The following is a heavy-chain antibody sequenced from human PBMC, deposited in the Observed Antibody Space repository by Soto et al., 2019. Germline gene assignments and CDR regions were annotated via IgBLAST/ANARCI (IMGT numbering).Heavy chain of an antibody. CDR2: IYYNGTT. CDR1: GGSITSPNFY. V-gene: IGHV4-31*03. Sequence: SETLSLTCTVSGGSITSPNFYGSWIRQHPGKGLEWIGHIYYNGTTYYNPTLKSRVSISVDTSKTQFSLKLSSVPPADTAVYYCERETRLLISLGQLTQWARGTLVTVSS. D-gene: IGHD3-10*01. J-gene: IGHJ4*02. CDR3: ERETRLLISLGQLTQ.